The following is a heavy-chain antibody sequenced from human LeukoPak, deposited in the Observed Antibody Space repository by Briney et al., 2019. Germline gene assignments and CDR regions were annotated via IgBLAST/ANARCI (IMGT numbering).Heavy chain of an antibody. Sequence: ASVKVSFKASGGTFSSYAISWVRQAPGQGLEWMGGIIPIFGSANYAQKFQGRVTITADESTSTAYMELSRLRSEDTAVYYCATDHGDYGDYLNYWGQGTLVTVSS. CDR1: GGTFSSYA. J-gene: IGHJ4*02. D-gene: IGHD4-17*01. V-gene: IGHV1-69*13. CDR3: ATDHGDYGDYLNY. CDR2: IIPIFGSA.